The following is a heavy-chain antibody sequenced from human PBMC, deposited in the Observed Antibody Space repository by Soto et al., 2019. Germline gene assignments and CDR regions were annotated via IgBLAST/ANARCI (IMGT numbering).Heavy chain of an antibody. CDR1: GFMFNNSA. J-gene: IGHJ3*02. CDR3: ARAKAVVIAALDI. D-gene: IGHD2-21*01. Sequence: GGSLRLSCKASGFMFNNSAMTWVRQAPGQGLQWVASVSDNGGSRGGTYYADSVKGRFTITRDNSKNTLYLQLDSLTGADTAVYYCARAKAVVIAALDIWGQGTMVTVSS. V-gene: IGHV3-23*01. CDR2: VSDNGGSRGGT.